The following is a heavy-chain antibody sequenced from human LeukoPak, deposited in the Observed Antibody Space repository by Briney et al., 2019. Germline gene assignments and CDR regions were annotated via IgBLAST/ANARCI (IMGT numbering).Heavy chain of an antibody. V-gene: IGHV1-2*02. CDR1: GYTFTGYY. J-gene: IGHJ4*02. CDR2: INPKSGGT. CDR3: ARERPGIAVAGTGFAY. D-gene: IGHD6-19*01. Sequence: GASVKVSRKASGYTFTGYYMHWVRQAPGQGLEWMGWINPKSGGTKYAQKFQGRVTMTRDTSISTAYMELSRLTSDDTAVYYCARERPGIAVAGTGFAYWGQGTLVTVSS.